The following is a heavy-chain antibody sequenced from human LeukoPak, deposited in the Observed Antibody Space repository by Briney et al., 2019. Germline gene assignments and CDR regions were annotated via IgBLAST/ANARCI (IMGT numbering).Heavy chain of an antibody. CDR3: ARAKVVTADFFDY. CDR1: GYTFTGYY. J-gene: IGHJ4*02. V-gene: IGHV1-2*02. CDR2: INPNSGGT. Sequence: ASVKASCKASGYTFTGYYMHWVRQAPGQGPEWMGWINPNSGGTNYAQKFQGRVTMTRDTSISTAYMELSRLRSDDTAVYYCARAKVVTADFFDYWGQGTLVTVSS. D-gene: IGHD2-21*02.